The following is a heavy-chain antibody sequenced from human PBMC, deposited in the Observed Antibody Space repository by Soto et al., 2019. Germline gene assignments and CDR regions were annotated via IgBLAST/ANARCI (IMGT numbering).Heavy chain of an antibody. CDR1: GDSFSGYF. D-gene: IGHD4-17*01. V-gene: IGHV4-34*01. CDR3: ARAPLNGDFDY. Sequence: PSETLSLTCAVHGDSFSGYFWTWIRQPPGKGLEWIAEITEGGTTNYSPSLKSRVSIAVDSSKRQFSLTLSSVTAADTAMYYCARAPLNGDFDYWGQGTLVTVSS. J-gene: IGHJ4*02. CDR2: ITEGGTT.